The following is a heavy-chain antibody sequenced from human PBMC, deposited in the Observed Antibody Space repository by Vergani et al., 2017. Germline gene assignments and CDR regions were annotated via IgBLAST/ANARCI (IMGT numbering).Heavy chain of an antibody. D-gene: IGHD6-19*01. Sequence: EVQLVESGGGLVQPGRSLRLSCAASGFTFDDYAMHWVRHAPGKGLEWVLGISWNSGSIGYADSVKGRFTSSRDNAKNSLYLQMNSLRAEDTALYYCAKDPIAVAGIAFDIWGQGTMVTVSS. CDR2: ISWNSGSI. CDR3: AKDPIAVAGIAFDI. CDR1: GFTFDDYA. V-gene: IGHV3-9*01. J-gene: IGHJ3*02.